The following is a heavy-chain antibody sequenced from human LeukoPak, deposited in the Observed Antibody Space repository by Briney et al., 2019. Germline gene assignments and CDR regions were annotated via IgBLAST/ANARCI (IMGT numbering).Heavy chain of an antibody. CDR3: ARLDRTSGTTYRDS. J-gene: IGHJ4*02. V-gene: IGHV1-69*04. CDR2: IIPILGIA. Sequence: SVKVSCKASGGTFSSYAISWVRQAPGQGLEWMGRIIPILGIANYAQKFQDRVTITADMSTSTSYMELSSLRSEDTAVYYCARLDRTSGTTYRDSWGQGTLVTVSS. CDR1: GGTFSSYA. D-gene: IGHD1-1*01.